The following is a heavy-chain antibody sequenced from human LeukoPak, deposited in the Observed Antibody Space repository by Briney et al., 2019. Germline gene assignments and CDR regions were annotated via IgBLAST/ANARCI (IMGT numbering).Heavy chain of an antibody. D-gene: IGHD6-13*01. Sequence: GSLRLSCAASGFTVSSNYMSWVRQAPGKGLEWIGEINHSGSTNYNPSLKSRVTISVDTSKNQFSLKLRSVTAADTAVYYCASLPRLYSSNWYWFDPWGQGTLVTVSS. V-gene: IGHV4-34*01. CDR3: ASLPRLYSSNWYWFDP. J-gene: IGHJ5*02. CDR2: INHSGST. CDR1: GFTVSSNY.